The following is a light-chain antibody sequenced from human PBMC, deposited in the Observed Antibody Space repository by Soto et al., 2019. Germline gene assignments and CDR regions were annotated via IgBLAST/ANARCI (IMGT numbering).Light chain of an antibody. CDR1: SSNIGNNY. CDR3: GTWDSSLSYV. Sequence: QSALTQPPSVSAAPGQKVTISCSGGSSNIGNNYVSWFQQLPGTAPKLLIYENNKRPSGIPDRFSGSKSGASATLDITGIQTGDEADYYCGTWDSSLSYVFGTGTKVTVL. J-gene: IGLJ1*01. CDR2: ENN. V-gene: IGLV1-51*02.